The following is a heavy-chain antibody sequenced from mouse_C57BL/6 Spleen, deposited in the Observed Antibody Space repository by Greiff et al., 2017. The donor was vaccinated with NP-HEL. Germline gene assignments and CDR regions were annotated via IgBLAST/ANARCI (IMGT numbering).Heavy chain of an antibody. CDR3: ARGACYYGSSLSFDY. J-gene: IGHJ2*01. Sequence: VQLQQSGAELVKPGASVKISCKASGYAFSSYWMNWVKQRPGKGLEWIGQIYPGDGDTNYNGKFKGKATLTADKSSSTAYMQLSSLTSEDSAVYFCARGACYYGSSLSFDYWGQGTTLTVSS. D-gene: IGHD1-1*01. V-gene: IGHV1-80*01. CDR2: IYPGDGDT. CDR1: GYAFSSYW.